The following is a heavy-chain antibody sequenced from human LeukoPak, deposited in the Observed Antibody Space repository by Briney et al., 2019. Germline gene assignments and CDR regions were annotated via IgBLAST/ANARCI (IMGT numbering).Heavy chain of an antibody. J-gene: IGHJ4*02. CDR2: ISSSGITI. CDR3: AREMGGYPFDY. V-gene: IGHV3-48*03. CDR1: GFLFSSFE. D-gene: IGHD5-12*01. Sequence: GSLRLSCAASGFLFSSFEVNWVRQAPGKGLEWVSYISSSGITIYCADSVKGRFTISRDNAKNSLYLQMNSLRAEDTAVYYCAREMGGYPFDYWGQGTLVTVSS.